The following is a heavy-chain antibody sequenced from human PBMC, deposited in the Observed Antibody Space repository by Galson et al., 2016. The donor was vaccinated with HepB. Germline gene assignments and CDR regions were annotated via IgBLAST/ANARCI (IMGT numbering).Heavy chain of an antibody. CDR2: VDASGST. V-gene: IGHV4-61*02. J-gene: IGHJ5*02. D-gene: IGHD3-10*01. Sequence: LSLTCTVSGGSISTIDYFWSWIRQPAGKGLEWIGRVDASGSTNYNPSLKGRVTILLDTSKNQISLELTSVTAADTAVYFCAREGRSYYRNWFDPWGQGILVTVSS. CDR3: AREGRSYYRNWFDP. CDR1: GGSISTIDYF.